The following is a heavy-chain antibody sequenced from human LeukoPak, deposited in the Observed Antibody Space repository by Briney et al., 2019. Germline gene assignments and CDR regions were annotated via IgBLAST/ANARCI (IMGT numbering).Heavy chain of an antibody. Sequence: GRSLRLSCAASGFTFSSYGMHWVRQAPGKGLEWVAVISYDGSNKYYADSVKGRFTISRDNSKNTLYLQMNSLRAKDTAVYYCARLRTYYDILTGYVDYWGQGTLVTVSS. V-gene: IGHV3-30*03. D-gene: IGHD3-9*01. CDR1: GFTFSSYG. CDR3: ARLRTYYDILTGYVDY. J-gene: IGHJ4*02. CDR2: ISYDGSNK.